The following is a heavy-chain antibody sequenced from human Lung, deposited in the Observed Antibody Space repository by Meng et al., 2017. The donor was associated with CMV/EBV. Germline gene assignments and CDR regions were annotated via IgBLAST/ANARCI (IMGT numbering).Heavy chain of an antibody. CDR1: GGPNKKPNYY. CDR3: ARMRGSGSEDY. V-gene: IGHV4-31*03. J-gene: IGHJ4*02. Sequence: LTGTVSGGPNKKPNYYWSWNRHQPGKGIEWLSYSYYTGAYYNPSLASRIFISLDSSSNRYSLTLRAVTAADTALYFCARMRGSGSEDYWGPGTLVTVSS. CDR2: SYYTGA. D-gene: IGHD3-10*01.